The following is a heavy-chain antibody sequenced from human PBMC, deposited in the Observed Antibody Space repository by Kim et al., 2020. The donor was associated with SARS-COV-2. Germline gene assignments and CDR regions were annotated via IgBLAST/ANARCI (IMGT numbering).Heavy chain of an antibody. J-gene: IGHJ5*02. CDR3: ARSGYSHGYRGGFDP. Sequence: GGSLRLSCAASGFSFSDYYMTWIRQAPGKGLEWVSYISSSGSSTSYADSVKGRFTISRDNAKNSLYLQMNSLRAEDAAVYYCARSGYSHGYRGGFDPWGQGTLVTVSS. CDR2: ISSSGSST. V-gene: IGHV3-11*01. CDR1: GFSFSDYY. D-gene: IGHD5-18*01.